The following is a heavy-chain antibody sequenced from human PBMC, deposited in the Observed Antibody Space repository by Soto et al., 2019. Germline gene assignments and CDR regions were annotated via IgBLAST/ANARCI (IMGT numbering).Heavy chain of an antibody. Sequence: QVQLQQSGPGLVKPSQTLSLTCAISGDSVSSNSAVWNWIRQSPSRGLEWLGRTYYRSQWHYEYAVLVQSRISIDPDTSKTHFSLQLNSVTPEDTAVYYCVRLVGNSWLDHWGQGTLVTVSS. V-gene: IGHV6-1*01. CDR3: VRLVGNSWLDH. CDR1: GDSVSSNSAV. CDR2: TYYRSQWHY. D-gene: IGHD3-9*01. J-gene: IGHJ4*02.